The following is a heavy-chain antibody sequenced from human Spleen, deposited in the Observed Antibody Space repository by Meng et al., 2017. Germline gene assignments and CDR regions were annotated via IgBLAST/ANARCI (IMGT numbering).Heavy chain of an antibody. CDR3: ARDRAAVAGLDY. J-gene: IGHJ4*02. V-gene: IGHV4-39*07. D-gene: IGHD6-19*01. Sequence: GSLRLSCTVSGGSISSSNYYWGWIRQPPGKGLEWIGSVYSSGSTFYNPSLKSRVTISVDTSKNQFSLKLSSVTAADTAVYYCARDRAAVAGLDYWGQGTLVTVSS. CDR1: GGSISSSNYY. CDR2: VYSSGST.